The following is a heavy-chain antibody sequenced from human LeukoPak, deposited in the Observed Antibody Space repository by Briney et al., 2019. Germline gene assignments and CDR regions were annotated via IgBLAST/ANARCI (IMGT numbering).Heavy chain of an antibody. CDR3: ARYFYYDSSVYFDY. CDR1: GGTFSSYA. V-gene: IGHV1-69*05. Sequence: GASVKVSCKASGGTFSSYAISWVRQAPGQGLEWMGRIIPIFGTANYAQKFQGRVTITTDESTSTVYMELSSLRSEDTAVYYCARYFYYDSSVYFDYWCQGTLVTVSS. J-gene: IGHJ4*02. D-gene: IGHD3-22*01. CDR2: IIPIFGTA.